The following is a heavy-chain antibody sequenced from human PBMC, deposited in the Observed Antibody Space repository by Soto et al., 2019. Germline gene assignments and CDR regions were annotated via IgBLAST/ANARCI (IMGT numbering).Heavy chain of an antibody. CDR1: GGTFSTYA. Sequence: QVQLVQSGAEVKKPGSSVKVSCKASGGTFSTYAISWVRQAPGQGLEWMGGINPIFDTANYAQKSQGRVTITANESTSTAYMELSSLRSDDTAVYYCARARDSHGSGSYYTDWGQGTLVTVSS. D-gene: IGHD3-10*01. J-gene: IGHJ4*02. V-gene: IGHV1-69*01. CDR2: INPIFDTA. CDR3: ARARDSHGSGSYYTD.